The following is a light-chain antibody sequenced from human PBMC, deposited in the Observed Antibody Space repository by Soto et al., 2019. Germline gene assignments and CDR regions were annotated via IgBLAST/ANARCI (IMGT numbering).Light chain of an antibody. V-gene: IGKV1-39*01. J-gene: IGKJ1*01. CDR1: QAITKY. Sequence: DIQLTQSPSSLYASVGDRVTITCRPSQAITKYLSWFRQKPGKAPELLIYDVSTLQSGVPSRFSGSGSGTYFTLTISSLQPDDFASYYCQQSFNTPWSFGQVTKV. CDR3: QQSFNTPWS. CDR2: DVS.